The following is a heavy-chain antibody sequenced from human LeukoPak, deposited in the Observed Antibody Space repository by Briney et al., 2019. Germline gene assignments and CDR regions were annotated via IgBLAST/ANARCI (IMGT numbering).Heavy chain of an antibody. J-gene: IGHJ4*02. CDR3: ARTDLYGDYHFDY. D-gene: IGHD4-17*01. CDR2: IVVGSGNT. Sequence: SVKVSCKASGFTFTSSAVQWVRQARGQRLEWIGWIVVGSGNTNYAQKFQERVTITRDMSTSTAYMELSSLRAEDTAVYYCARTDLYGDYHFDYWGQGTLVTVSS. V-gene: IGHV1-58*01. CDR1: GFTFTSSA.